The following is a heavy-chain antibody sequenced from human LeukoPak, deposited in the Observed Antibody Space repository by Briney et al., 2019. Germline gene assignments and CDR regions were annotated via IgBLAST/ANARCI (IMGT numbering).Heavy chain of an antibody. V-gene: IGHV1-18*01. CDR3: AREGPIITFGGVIVFNAFDI. CDR2: ISAYNGNT. D-gene: IGHD3-16*02. CDR1: GYTFTSYG. J-gene: IGHJ3*02. Sequence: GASVKVSCKASGYTFTSYGISWVRQAPGQGLEWMGWISAYNGNTNYAQKLQGRVTMTTDTSTSTAYMELRSLRSDDTAVYYCAREGPIITFGGVIVFNAFDIWGQGTMVTVSS.